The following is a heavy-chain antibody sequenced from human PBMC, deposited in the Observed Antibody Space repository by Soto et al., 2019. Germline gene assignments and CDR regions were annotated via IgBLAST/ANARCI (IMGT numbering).Heavy chain of an antibody. D-gene: IGHD6-25*01. J-gene: IGHJ6*02. CDR2: IWSDASNK. CDR3: ATDGFNKPGYYYGMGV. Sequence: VHLLESGGGLLQPGGSLRLSCAASGFSFSNHGMHWVRQAPGKGLEWVAAIWSDASNKYYADSGKGRFTISRDNSKNTLYLQMNTLRAEDTAVYYCATDGFNKPGYYYGMGVWGQGTTVTVSS. CDR1: GFSFSNHG. V-gene: IGHV3-33*03.